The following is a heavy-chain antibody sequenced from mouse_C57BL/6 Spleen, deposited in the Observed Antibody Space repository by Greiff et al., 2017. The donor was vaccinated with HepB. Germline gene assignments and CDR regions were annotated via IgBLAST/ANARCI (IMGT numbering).Heavy chain of an antibody. CDR1: GFTFSDYG. Sequence: EVKLMESGGGLVKPGGSLKLSCAASGFTFSDYGMHWVRQAPEKGLEWVAYISSGSSTIYYADTVQGRFTISRDNAKNTLFLQMTSLRSEDTAMYYCARPDYSNYPPNWYFEVWGTGTTVTVSS. V-gene: IGHV5-17*01. D-gene: IGHD2-5*01. CDR2: ISSGSSTI. CDR3: ARPDYSNYPPNWYFEV. J-gene: IGHJ1*03.